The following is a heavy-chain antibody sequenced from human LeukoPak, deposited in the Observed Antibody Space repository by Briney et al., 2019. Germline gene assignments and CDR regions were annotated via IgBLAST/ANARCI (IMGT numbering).Heavy chain of an antibody. D-gene: IGHD2-21*02. Sequence: SETLSLTCTVSGGSISTTTYYWGWIRQPPGKGLEWIGSIYYSGSSYYNPSLKSRVTISVDTSKNQFSLKLNSVTAADTAVYHCARHGHHGDHDYWGQGTLATVSS. J-gene: IGHJ4*02. CDR3: ARHGHHGDHDY. CDR2: IYYSGSS. V-gene: IGHV4-39*01. CDR1: GGSISTTTYY.